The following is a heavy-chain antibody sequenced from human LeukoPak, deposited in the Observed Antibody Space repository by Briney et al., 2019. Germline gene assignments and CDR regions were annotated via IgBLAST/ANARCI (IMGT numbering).Heavy chain of an antibody. CDR3: ARESKELWLPGGYYYYYMDV. CDR2: IYYRGST. J-gene: IGHJ6*03. D-gene: IGHD5-18*01. V-gene: IGHV4-59*01. CDR1: GGSISSYY. Sequence: SETLPLTCTVSGGSISSYYWSWIRQPPGKGLEWIGYIYYRGSTNYNPSLKSRVTISVDTSKNQFSLKLSSVTAADTAVYYCARESKELWLPGGYYYYYMDVWGKGTTVTVSS.